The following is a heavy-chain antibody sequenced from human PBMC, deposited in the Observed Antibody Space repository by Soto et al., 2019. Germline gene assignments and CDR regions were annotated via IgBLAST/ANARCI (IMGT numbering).Heavy chain of an antibody. CDR2: ISAYNGNT. CDR3: ARGSLFLEWLLREFDY. V-gene: IGHV1-18*01. D-gene: IGHD3-3*01. J-gene: IGHJ4*02. CDR1: GYTFTSYG. Sequence: ASVKVSCKASGYTFTSYGISWVRQAPGQGLEWMGWISAYNGNTNYAQKLQGRVTMTTDTSTSTAYMELRSLRSDDTAVYYCARGSLFLEWLLREFDYWGQGTLVTVFS.